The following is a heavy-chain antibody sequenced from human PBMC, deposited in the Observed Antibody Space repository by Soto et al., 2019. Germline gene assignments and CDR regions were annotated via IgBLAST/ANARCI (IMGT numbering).Heavy chain of an antibody. CDR2: ISYDEIDK. J-gene: IGHJ4*02. Sequence: LRLSCAASGFTFSNYTMHWVRQAPGKGLEWVALISYDEIDKYFADAVKGRFTISRDNSKNTLYLQMDSLRAEDTAVYYRAGRSGSSDYWGRGTLVTVSS. V-gene: IGHV3-30*04. CDR3: AGRSGSSDY. D-gene: IGHD3-10*01. CDR1: GFTFSNYT.